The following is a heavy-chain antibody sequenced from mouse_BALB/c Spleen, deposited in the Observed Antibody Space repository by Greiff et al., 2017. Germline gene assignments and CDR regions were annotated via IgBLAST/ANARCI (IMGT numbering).Heavy chain of an antibody. CDR3: ARHYHLYGMDY. CDR2: ISYSGST. D-gene: IGHD1-1*01. V-gene: IGHV3-2*02. Sequence: EVKLVESGPGLVKPSQSLSLTCTVTGYSITSDYAWNWIRQFPGNKLEWMGYISYSGSTSYNPSLKSRISITRDTSKNQFFLQLNSVTTEDTATYYCARHYHLYGMDYWGQGTSVTVSS. J-gene: IGHJ4*01. CDR1: GYSITSDYA.